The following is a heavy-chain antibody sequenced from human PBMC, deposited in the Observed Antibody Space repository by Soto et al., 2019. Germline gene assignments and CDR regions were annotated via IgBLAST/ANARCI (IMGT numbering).Heavy chain of an antibody. Sequence: QVQLQESGPGQVKPSQTLSLTCTVSGDSIKSGHNYWSWIRQPPGKGLEWIGNIYYVGSTSYNPSLKSRVTISVDTSRNQFSLKLSSVTAADKAIYYCARNTTRLGWFDSWGQGTQVTVSS. CDR3: ARNTTRLGWFDS. D-gene: IGHD7-27*01. V-gene: IGHV4-30-4*08. CDR2: IYYVGST. CDR1: GDSIKSGHNY. J-gene: IGHJ5*01.